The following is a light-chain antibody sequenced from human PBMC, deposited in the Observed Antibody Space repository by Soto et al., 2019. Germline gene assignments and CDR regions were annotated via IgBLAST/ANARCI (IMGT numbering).Light chain of an antibody. J-gene: IGLJ1*01. V-gene: IGLV2-14*01. CDR2: EVS. CDR1: TSNVGGHNY. CDR3: SSYSSSSTLYV. Sequence: QSGLTQPASVSGSPGQSITISCTGSTSNVGGHNYVSWYQQHAGKAPQLMIYEVSNRPSGVSNRFSGSKSGNTASLTISGLQAEDEADYYCSSYSSSSTLYVFGTGTKVTVL.